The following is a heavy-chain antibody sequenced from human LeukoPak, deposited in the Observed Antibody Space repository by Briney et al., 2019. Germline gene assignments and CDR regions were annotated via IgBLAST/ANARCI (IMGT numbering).Heavy chain of an antibody. CDR1: GYTFTSYD. CDR3: ARYPTSMLSFDY. V-gene: IGHV1-8*01. J-gene: IGHJ4*02. D-gene: IGHD2-8*01. Sequence: KPGASVKVSCKASGYTFTSYDINWVRQATGQGLEWMGWMNPNSGNTGYAQKFQGRVTMTRNTSISTAYMKLSSLRSEDTAVYYCARYPTSMLSFDYWGQGTLVTVSS. CDR2: MNPNSGNT.